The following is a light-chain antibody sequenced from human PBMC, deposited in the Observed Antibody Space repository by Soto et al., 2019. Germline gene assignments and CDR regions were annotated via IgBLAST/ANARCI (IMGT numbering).Light chain of an antibody. Sequence: DILMTQSPPNLSASVGDRVTITCRASQSIRHYLAWYQQMPGKAPKLVIYGASSLQSGVPSRFSGSGSGTEFPLTISSLQADDFATYFCQHHNSYSQTFGQGTKVEIK. CDR1: QSIRHY. CDR2: GAS. V-gene: IGKV1-5*01. CDR3: QHHNSYSQT. J-gene: IGKJ1*01.